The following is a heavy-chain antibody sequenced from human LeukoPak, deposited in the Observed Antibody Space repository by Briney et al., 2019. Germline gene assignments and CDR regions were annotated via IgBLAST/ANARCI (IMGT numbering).Heavy chain of an antibody. CDR2: ISYTGST. CDR3: ARVTSEYYYGYYFDY. Sequence: SETLSLTCTVSGGSISPYFWSWIRQPPGKGLEWIGYISYTGSTNYNPSLKSRVTISVDTSKNQFSLQLTSVTAADTAVYYCARVTSEYYYGYYFDYWGQGTLVTVSS. V-gene: IGHV4-59*01. J-gene: IGHJ4*02. D-gene: IGHD3-10*01. CDR1: GGSISPYF.